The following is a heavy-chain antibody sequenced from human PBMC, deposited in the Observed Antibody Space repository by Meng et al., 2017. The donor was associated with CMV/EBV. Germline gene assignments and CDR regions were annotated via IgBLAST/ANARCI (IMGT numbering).Heavy chain of an antibody. J-gene: IGHJ6*02. CDR2: INHSGST. CDR1: GGSFSGYY. Sequence: SETLSLTCAVYGGSFSGYYWSWIRQPPGKGLEWIGEINHSGSTNYNPSLKSRVTISVDTSKNQFSLKLSSVTAADTAVCYCARGLYYGSGSYYTKGYYYYYGMDVWGQGTTVTVSS. D-gene: IGHD3-10*01. V-gene: IGHV4-34*01. CDR3: ARGLYYGSGSYYTKGYYYYYGMDV.